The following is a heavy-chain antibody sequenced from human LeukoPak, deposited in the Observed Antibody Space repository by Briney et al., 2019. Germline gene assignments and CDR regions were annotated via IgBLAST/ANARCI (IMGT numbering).Heavy chain of an antibody. J-gene: IGHJ5*02. D-gene: IGHD6-13*01. CDR3: ARAPSSSWYVGNWFDP. CDR1: GGSISSYY. CDR2: IYYSGST. V-gene: IGHV4-59*01. Sequence: SETLSLTCTVSGGSISSYYWSRIRQPPGKGLEWIGDIYYSGSTNYNPSLKSRVTISVDTSKNQFSLKLSSVTAADTAVYYCARAPSSSWYVGNWFDPWGQGTLVTVSS.